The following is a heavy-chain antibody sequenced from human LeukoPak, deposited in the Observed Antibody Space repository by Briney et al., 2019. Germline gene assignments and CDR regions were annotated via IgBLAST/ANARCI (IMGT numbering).Heavy chain of an antibody. Sequence: ASVKVSCKVFGYTLTELSMHWVRQAPGKGLEWMGGFDPEDGETIYAQKFQGRVTMTTDTSTSTAYMELRSLRSDDTAVYYCARDRERYGVKDWFDPWGQGTLVTVSS. J-gene: IGHJ5*02. D-gene: IGHD1-1*01. CDR3: ARDRERYGVKDWFDP. CDR2: FDPEDGET. V-gene: IGHV1-24*01. CDR1: GYTLTELS.